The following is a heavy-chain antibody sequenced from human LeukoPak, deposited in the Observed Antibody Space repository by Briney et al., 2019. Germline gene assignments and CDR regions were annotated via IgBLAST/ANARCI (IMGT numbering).Heavy chain of an antibody. V-gene: IGHV4-59*08. CDR2: IYYSGST. CDR1: GGSISSYY. D-gene: IGHD1-26*01. Sequence: PSETLSLTCTVSGGSISSYYWSWIRQPPGKGLEWIGYIYYSGSTNYNPSLKSRVTISVDTSKNQFSLKLSSVTAADTAVYYCARLGGSYYPDYWGQGTLVTVSS. J-gene: IGHJ4*02. CDR3: ARLGGSYYPDY.